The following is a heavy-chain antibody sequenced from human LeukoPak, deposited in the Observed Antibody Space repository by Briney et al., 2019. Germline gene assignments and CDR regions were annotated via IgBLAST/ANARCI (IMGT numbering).Heavy chain of an antibody. CDR2: ISAYGNT. CDR3: ATGIIGYYTDY. V-gene: IGHV1-18*04. CDR1: GYTFTGYY. D-gene: IGHD2-15*01. J-gene: IGHJ4*02. Sequence: ASVKVSCKASGYTFTGYYMHWVRQAPGLGLEWMGLISAYGNTSYAQNLQGRVTMPTDTSTSTAYMELRSLRSDDTAVYYCATGIIGYYTDYWGQGTLVTVSS.